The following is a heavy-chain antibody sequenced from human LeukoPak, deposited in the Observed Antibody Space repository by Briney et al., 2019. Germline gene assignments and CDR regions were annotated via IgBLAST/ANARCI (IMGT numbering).Heavy chain of an antibody. CDR3: ARVGYSSGWFPAEYFQH. J-gene: IGHJ1*01. V-gene: IGHV3-20*04. CDR2: ISWNSGSI. D-gene: IGHD6-19*01. Sequence: PGGSLRLSCAASGFTFSNYNMNWVRQAPGKGLEWVSGISWNSGSIGYADSVKGRFTISRDNAKNSLYLQMNSLRAEDTAVYYCARVGYSSGWFPAEYFQHWGQGTLVTVSS. CDR1: GFTFSNYN.